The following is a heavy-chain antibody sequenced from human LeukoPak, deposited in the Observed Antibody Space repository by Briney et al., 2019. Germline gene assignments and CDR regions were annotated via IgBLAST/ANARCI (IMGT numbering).Heavy chain of an antibody. V-gene: IGHV4-4*02. CDR1: GGSIISSHW. CDR2: IHHSGSI. CDR3: AREAGASGWLDY. Sequence: PSETLSLTCAVSGGSIISSHWWSWVRQSPGKGLEWIGEIHHSGSINYNPSLKSRITISIDQSQNQISLKLNSVSATDTAVYYCAREAGASGWLDYWGQGTLVIVSS. J-gene: IGHJ4*02. D-gene: IGHD6-19*01.